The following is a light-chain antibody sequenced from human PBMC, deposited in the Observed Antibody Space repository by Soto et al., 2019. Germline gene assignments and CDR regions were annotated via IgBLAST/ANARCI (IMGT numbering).Light chain of an antibody. V-gene: IGKV1-39*01. CDR3: QESHST. CDR2: AAS. Sequence: DAQMTQSPSSLSASVGDSVTITCRASQSIGTYLDWYQHKPGKAPKLLIYAASSLQSGGPSRFSGSGSGTDFTLTISSLQPEDFATYYCQESHSTFGQGTKLEIK. CDR1: QSIGTY. J-gene: IGKJ2*01.